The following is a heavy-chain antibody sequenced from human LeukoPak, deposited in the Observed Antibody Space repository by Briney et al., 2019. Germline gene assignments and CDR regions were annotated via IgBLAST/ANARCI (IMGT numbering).Heavy chain of an antibody. J-gene: IGHJ4*02. Sequence: SGGSLRLSCAASGFTFSSYSMNWVRQPPGKGLEWIGEINHSGSTNYNPSLKSRVTISVDTSKNQFSLKLSSVTAADTAVYYCARGSMDGDYFDYWGQGTLVTVSS. CDR3: ARGSMDGDYFDY. CDR1: GFTFSSYS. D-gene: IGHD2-21*01. V-gene: IGHV4-34*01. CDR2: INHSGST.